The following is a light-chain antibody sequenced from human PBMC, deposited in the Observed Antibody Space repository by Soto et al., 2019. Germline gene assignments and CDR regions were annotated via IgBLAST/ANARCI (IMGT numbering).Light chain of an antibody. CDR2: DGS. Sequence: DIQITQSPSPLSASVGHRVTVTCRASQTIFSWFAWFQQKPGKAPKLLIYDGSTLESGVTPRFTGSGSGTEFTLTISSLQPDDFATYICQQYKSDFPTFGQGTKVDIK. J-gene: IGKJ1*01. V-gene: IGKV1-5*01. CDR1: QTIFSW. CDR3: QQYKSDFPT.